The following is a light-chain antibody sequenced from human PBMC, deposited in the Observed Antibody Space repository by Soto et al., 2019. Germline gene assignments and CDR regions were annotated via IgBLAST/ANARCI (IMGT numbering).Light chain of an antibody. J-gene: IGKJ2*01. CDR2: GAS. Sequence: EIVLTQSPGTLSLSPGERATLSCRASQSVDSRNFAWYQQKPGQAPRLLIYGASSWATGVPYRFSGSGSGTDFTLTISRLEPEDVAVYYWQQYGDSPYTFGQGTKLELK. CDR1: QSVDSRN. CDR3: QQYGDSPYT. V-gene: IGKV3-20*01.